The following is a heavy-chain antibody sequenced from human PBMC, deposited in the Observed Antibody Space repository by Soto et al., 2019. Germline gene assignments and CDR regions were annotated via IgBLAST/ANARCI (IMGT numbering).Heavy chain of an antibody. V-gene: IGHV3-23*01. D-gene: IGHD3-3*01. J-gene: IGHJ4*02. Sequence: EVQLLESGGGLVQPGGSLRLSCAASGFTFSSYAMSWVRQAPGKGLEWVSAISGSGGSTYYADSVKGRFTISRNNSNNTLYLQMNSLRAEDTAVYYCSAADYFWSPCDYWGQGTLVTVSS. CDR1: GFTFSSYA. CDR2: ISGSGGST. CDR3: SAADYFWSPCDY.